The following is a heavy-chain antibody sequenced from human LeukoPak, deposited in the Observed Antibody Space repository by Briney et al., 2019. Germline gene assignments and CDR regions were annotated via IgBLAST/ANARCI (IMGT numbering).Heavy chain of an antibody. V-gene: IGHV3-74*01. D-gene: IGHD3-10*01. Sequence: GGSLRLSCAASGFTFSNYWMHWVRQAPGKGLVWVSRISGDGSRTSYADSVKGRFTISRDNAKNTLYLQMNSLRAEDTAIFYCARVRDGSGSSDYWGQGTLVTVSS. CDR2: ISGDGSRT. CDR1: GFTFSNYW. J-gene: IGHJ4*02. CDR3: ARVRDGSGSSDY.